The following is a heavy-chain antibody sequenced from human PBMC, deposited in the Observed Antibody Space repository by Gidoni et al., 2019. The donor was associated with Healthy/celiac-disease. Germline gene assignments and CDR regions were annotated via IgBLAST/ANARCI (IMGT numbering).Heavy chain of an antibody. CDR1: GFTFSSSS. CDR3: ARDRPWGNLRFLEWLPTSYYYYGMDV. CDR2: ISSSSSYI. V-gene: IGHV3-21*01. J-gene: IGHJ6*02. D-gene: IGHD3-3*01. Sequence: EVQLVESGGGLVKPGGSLRLSCAASGFTFSSSSMNWVRQAPGKGLEWVSSISSSSSYIYYADSVKGRFTISRDNAKNSLYLQMNSLRAEDTAVYYCARDRPWGNLRFLEWLPTSYYYYGMDVWGQGTTVTVSS.